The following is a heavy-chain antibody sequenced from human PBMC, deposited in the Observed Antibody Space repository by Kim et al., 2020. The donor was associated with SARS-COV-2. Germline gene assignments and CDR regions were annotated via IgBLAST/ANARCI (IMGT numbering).Heavy chain of an antibody. V-gene: IGHV1-69*13. CDR3: AAGEHLVRGVNYFDY. D-gene: IGHD3-10*01. J-gene: IGHJ4*02. CDR1: GGTFSSYA. Sequence: SVKVSCKASGGTFSSYAISWVRQAPGQGLEWMGGIIPIFGTANYAQKFQGRVTITADESTSTAYMELSSLRSEDTAVYYCAAGEHLVRGVNYFDYWGQGTLVTVSS. CDR2: IIPIFGTA.